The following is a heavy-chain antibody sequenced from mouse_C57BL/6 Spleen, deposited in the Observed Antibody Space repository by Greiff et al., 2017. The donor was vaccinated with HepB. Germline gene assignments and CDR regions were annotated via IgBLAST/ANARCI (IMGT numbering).Heavy chain of an antibody. CDR3: ARGGLGLPYYFDY. V-gene: IGHV1-50*01. CDR2: IDPSDSYT. J-gene: IGHJ2*01. Sequence: VKLQQPGAELVKPGASVKLSCKASGYTFTSYWMQWVKQRPGQGLEWIGEIDPSDSYTNYNQKFKGKATLTVDTSSSTAYMQLSSLTSEDSAVYYCARGGLGLPYYFDYWGQGTTLTVSS. D-gene: IGHD3-3*01. CDR1: GYTFTSYW.